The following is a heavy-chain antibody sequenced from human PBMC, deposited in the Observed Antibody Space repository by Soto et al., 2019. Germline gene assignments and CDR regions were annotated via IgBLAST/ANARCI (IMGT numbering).Heavy chain of an antibody. CDR1: GYSFTSYW. V-gene: IGHV5-51*01. D-gene: IGHD2-2*01. CDR3: ARQDIVVVPAAIRENYYYYYGMDV. CDR2: IYPGDSDT. Sequence: GESLKISCKGSGYSFTSYWIGWVRQMPGKGLEWMGIIYPGDSDTRYSPSFQGQVTISADKSISAAYLQWSSLKASDTAMYYCARQDIVVVPAAIRENYYYYYGMDVWSQGSTVTVSS. J-gene: IGHJ6*02.